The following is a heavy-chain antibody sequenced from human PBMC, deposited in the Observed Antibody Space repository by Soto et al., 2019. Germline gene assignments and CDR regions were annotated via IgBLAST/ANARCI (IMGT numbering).Heavy chain of an antibody. CDR2: IYWDDDK. Sequence: SGPTLVKPTQTLTLTCTFSGFSLSTSGVGVGWIRQPPGKALEWLALIYWDDDKRYSPSLKSRLTITKDTSKNQVVLTMTNMDPVDTATYYCAHRPPILYNWNYGLGPEDAFDIWGQGTMVTVSS. CDR3: AHRPPILYNWNYGLGPEDAFDI. V-gene: IGHV2-5*02. D-gene: IGHD1-7*01. J-gene: IGHJ3*02. CDR1: GFSLSTSGVG.